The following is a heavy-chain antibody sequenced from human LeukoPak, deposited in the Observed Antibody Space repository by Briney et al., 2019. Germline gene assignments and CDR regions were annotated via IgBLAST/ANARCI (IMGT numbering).Heavy chain of an antibody. Sequence: GGSLRLSCAASGFTVSSNYMSWVRQAPGKGLEWVSAISGSGGSTYYADSVKGRFTISRDNSKNTLYLQMNSLRSEDTAVYYCAREGSSGWYDWGQGTLVTVSS. J-gene: IGHJ4*02. V-gene: IGHV3-23*01. CDR2: ISGSGGST. CDR3: AREGSSGWYD. D-gene: IGHD6-19*01. CDR1: GFTVSSNY.